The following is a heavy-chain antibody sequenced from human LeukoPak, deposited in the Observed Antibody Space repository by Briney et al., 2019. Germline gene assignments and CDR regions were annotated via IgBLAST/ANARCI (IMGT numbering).Heavy chain of an antibody. V-gene: IGHV3-23*01. J-gene: IGHJ6*02. Sequence: GGSLRLSCAASGFTFSSYAMSWVRQAPGKGLGWVSAISGSGGSTYYADSVKGRFTISRDNSKNTLYLQMNSLRAEDTAVYYCAKDPKHFWSGEDVWGQGTTVTVSS. D-gene: IGHD3-3*02. CDR2: ISGSGGST. CDR1: GFTFSSYA. CDR3: AKDPKHFWSGEDV.